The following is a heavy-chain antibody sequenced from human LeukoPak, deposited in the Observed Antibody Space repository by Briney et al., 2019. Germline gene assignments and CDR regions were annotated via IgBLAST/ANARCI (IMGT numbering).Heavy chain of an antibody. Sequence: PGGSLRLSCAASGFTFSSYGMHWVRQAPGKGLEWVAVIWYDGSNKYYADSVKGRFTISRDNSKNTLYLQMNGLRAEDTAVYYCARAYYDILTGRETDAFDIWGQGTMVTVPS. J-gene: IGHJ3*02. CDR3: ARAYYDILTGRETDAFDI. D-gene: IGHD3-9*01. CDR2: IWYDGSNK. CDR1: GFTFSSYG. V-gene: IGHV3-33*01.